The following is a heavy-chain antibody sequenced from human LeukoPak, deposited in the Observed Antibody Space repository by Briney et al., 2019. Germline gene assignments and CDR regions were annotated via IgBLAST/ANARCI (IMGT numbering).Heavy chain of an antibody. J-gene: IGHJ6*03. CDR1: GGTFSSYA. CDR3: ARDRLGYCSSTSCTGLYYYYMDV. CDR2: IIPIFGTA. D-gene: IGHD2-2*01. V-gene: IGHV1-69*13. Sequence: GASVKVSCKASGGTFSSYAISWVRQAPGKGLEWMGGIIPIFGTANYAQKFQGRVTITADESTSTAYMELSSLRSEDTAVYYCARDRLGYCSSTSCTGLYYYYMDVWGKGTTVTVSS.